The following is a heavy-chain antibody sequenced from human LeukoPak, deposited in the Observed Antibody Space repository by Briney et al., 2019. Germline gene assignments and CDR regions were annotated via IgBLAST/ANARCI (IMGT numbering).Heavy chain of an antibody. Sequence: GGSLRLSCAASGFTFSGNWMNWVRQAPGKGLVWVSRINGDGSSTSYADSVKGRFTISRDNARNTLYLQMNSLRAEDTAVYYCARSGDTNRNWFDPWGQGTLVTVSS. D-gene: IGHD1-14*01. CDR2: INGDGSST. J-gene: IGHJ5*02. CDR1: GFTFSGNW. CDR3: ARSGDTNRNWFDP. V-gene: IGHV3-74*01.